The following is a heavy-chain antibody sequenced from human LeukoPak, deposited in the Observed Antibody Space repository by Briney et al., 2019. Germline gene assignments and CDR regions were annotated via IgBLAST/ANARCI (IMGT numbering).Heavy chain of an antibody. CDR3: ARRRGGYGEGEFDY. Sequence: GGSLRLSCAASGFTVSTKSMIWVRQAPGKGLQRVSVIGSGDSTSYADSVKGRFTISRDDSKHTLFLQMNSLRVEDTAVYYCARRRGGYGEGEFDYWGHGALVTVSS. CDR1: GFTVSTKS. CDR2: IGSGDST. V-gene: IGHV3-66*01. J-gene: IGHJ4*01. D-gene: IGHD4-17*01.